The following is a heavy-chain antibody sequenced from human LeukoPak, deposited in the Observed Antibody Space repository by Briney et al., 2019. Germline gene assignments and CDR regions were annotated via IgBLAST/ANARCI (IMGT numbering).Heavy chain of an antibody. Sequence: GGSLRLSCAASGFAFSFYAMSWLRQPPGKGLEWVSTINANSGTTSYAASVRGRFTISKDNSKNTLYLQVNTLRADDTATYYCAKPISGGLAVTADWFHPWGQGTLVVVSS. J-gene: IGHJ5*01. CDR3: AKPISGGLAVTADWFHP. CDR1: GFAFSFYA. CDR2: INANSGTT. V-gene: IGHV3-23*01. D-gene: IGHD6-19*01.